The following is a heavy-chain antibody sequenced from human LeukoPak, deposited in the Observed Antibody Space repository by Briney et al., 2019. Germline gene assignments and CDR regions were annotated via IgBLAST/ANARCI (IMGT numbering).Heavy chain of an antibody. Sequence: GASVKVSCKGSGYTFTSYYMHWVRQAPGQGLEWVGIINPSGGSTSYAQKIQGRVTMTRDTSTSTVYMELSSLRSEDTAVYDCARGLVTMVRGVISPDLDYWGQGTLVTVSS. CDR3: ARGLVTMVRGVISPDLDY. CDR2: INPSGGST. V-gene: IGHV1-46*01. CDR1: GYTFTSYY. D-gene: IGHD3-10*01. J-gene: IGHJ4*02.